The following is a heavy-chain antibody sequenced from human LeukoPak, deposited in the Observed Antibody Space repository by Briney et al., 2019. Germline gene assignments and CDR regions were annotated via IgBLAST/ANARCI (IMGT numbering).Heavy chain of an antibody. CDR1: GGSISSSNW. J-gene: IGHJ5*02. Sequence: SETLSLTCAVSGGSISSSNWWSWVRQPPGKGLEWIGEIYHSGSTNYNPSLKSRVTISVDKSKNQFSLKLSSVTAADTAVYYCARDNLGYCSSTSCLRWFDPWGQGTLVTVSS. D-gene: IGHD2-2*01. CDR3: ARDNLGYCSSTSCLRWFDP. CDR2: IYHSGST. V-gene: IGHV4-4*02.